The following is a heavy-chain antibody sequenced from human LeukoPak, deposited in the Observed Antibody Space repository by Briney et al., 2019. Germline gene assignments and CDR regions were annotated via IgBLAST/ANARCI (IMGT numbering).Heavy chain of an antibody. V-gene: IGHV3-21*01. CDR2: ISSSSTYI. Sequence: GGSLRLSCAASGFTFSTYTMNWVRQAPGKGLEWASSISSSSTYIYYADSVKGRFTISRDNAKNSLYLQMNSLRAEDTAVYYCARDRCSGGSCYSGAGAFDIWGQGTMVTVSS. J-gene: IGHJ3*02. CDR1: GFTFSTYT. CDR3: ARDRCSGGSCYSGAGAFDI. D-gene: IGHD2-15*01.